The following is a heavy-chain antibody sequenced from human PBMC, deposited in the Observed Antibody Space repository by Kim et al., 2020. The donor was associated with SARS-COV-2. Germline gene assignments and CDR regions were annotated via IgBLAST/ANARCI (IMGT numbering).Heavy chain of an antibody. J-gene: IGHJ6*02. D-gene: IGHD6-13*01. CDR3: ASPQYSSSWYVDGMDV. Sequence: GGSLRLSCAASGFTFSSYSMNWVRQAPGKGLEWVSSISSSSSYIYYADSAKGRFTISRDNAKNSLYLQMNSLRAEDTAVYYCASPQYSSSWYVDGMDVWGQGTTVTVSS. CDR1: GFTFSSYS. V-gene: IGHV3-21*01. CDR2: ISSSSSYI.